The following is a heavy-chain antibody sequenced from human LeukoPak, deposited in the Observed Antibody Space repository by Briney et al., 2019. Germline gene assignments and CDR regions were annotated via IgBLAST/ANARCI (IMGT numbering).Heavy chain of an antibody. D-gene: IGHD6-13*01. CDR3: ARDPIAAVRFDY. Sequence: GGSLRLSCAASGFTVSSNYMSWVRQAPGKGLEWVAVIWYDGSNKYYADSVKGRFTISRDNSKNTLYLQMNSLRAEDTAVYYCARDPIAAVRFDYWGQGTLVTVSS. CDR1: GFTVSSNY. J-gene: IGHJ4*02. CDR2: IWYDGSNK. V-gene: IGHV3-33*08.